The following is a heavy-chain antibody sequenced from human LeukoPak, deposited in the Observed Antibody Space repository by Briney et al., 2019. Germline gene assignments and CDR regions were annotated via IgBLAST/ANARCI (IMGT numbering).Heavy chain of an antibody. CDR1: GGSISSGGYY. CDR3: ARVSFDDSSGWYPLFDY. Sequence: SETLSLTCTVSGGSISSGGYYWSWIRQHPGKGLEWIGYIYYSGSTYYNPSLKSRVTISVDTSKNQFSLKLSSVTAADTAVYYCARVSFDDSSGWYPLFDYWGQGTLVTVSS. V-gene: IGHV4-31*03. J-gene: IGHJ4*02. D-gene: IGHD6-19*01. CDR2: IYYSGST.